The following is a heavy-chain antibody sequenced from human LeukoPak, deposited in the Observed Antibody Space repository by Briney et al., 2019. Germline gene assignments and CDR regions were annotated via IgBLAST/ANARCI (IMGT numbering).Heavy chain of an antibody. Sequence: PSETLSLTCAVYGGSFSGYYWSWIRQPPGKGLEWIGEINHSGSTNYNPSLKSRVTISVDTSKNQFSLKLSSVTAADTALYYCAGGPCSGSSYVSWFDHWGHGTLVTVSS. V-gene: IGHV4-34*01. D-gene: IGHD6-13*01. J-gene: IGHJ5*02. CDR2: INHSGST. CDR1: GGSFSGYY. CDR3: AGGPCSGSSYVSWFDH.